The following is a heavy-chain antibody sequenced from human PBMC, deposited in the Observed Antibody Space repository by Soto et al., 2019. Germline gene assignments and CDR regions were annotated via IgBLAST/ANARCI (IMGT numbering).Heavy chain of an antibody. D-gene: IGHD3-3*01. CDR2: IWYDGSNK. CDR1: GFTFSSYG. Sequence: QVQLVESGGGVVQPGRSLRLSCAASGFTFSSYGMHWVRQAPGKGLEWVAVIWYDGSNKYYADSMKGRFTISRDNSKNTLYLQMNSLRAEDTAVYYCARDLYYDFWSGYPDYWGQGTLVTVSS. V-gene: IGHV3-33*01. J-gene: IGHJ4*02. CDR3: ARDLYYDFWSGYPDY.